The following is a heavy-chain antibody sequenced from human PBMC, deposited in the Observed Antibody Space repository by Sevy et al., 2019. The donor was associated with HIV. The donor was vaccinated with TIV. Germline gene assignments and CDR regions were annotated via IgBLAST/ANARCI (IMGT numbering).Heavy chain of an antibody. CDR1: GYTFTGYF. CDR2: INPNSGDT. Sequence: ASVKDSCKASGYTFTGYFIHWVRQAPGQGLEWMGWINPNSGDTNYAQKFQGRVTVTRDTSINTAYMELSRLRSDDTAVYYCASPGGYRYGSLLDYWGQGTLVTVSS. CDR3: ASPGGYRYGSLLDY. D-gene: IGHD5-18*01. V-gene: IGHV1-2*02. J-gene: IGHJ4*02.